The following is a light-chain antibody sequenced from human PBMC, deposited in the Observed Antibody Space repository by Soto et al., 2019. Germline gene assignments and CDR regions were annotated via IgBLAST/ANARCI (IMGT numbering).Light chain of an antibody. J-gene: IGKJ1*01. V-gene: IGKV3-15*01. CDR3: PQYNDWPLT. CDR1: QSVSSN. Sequence: EIVRTQSPVTLSVSPGERVTLSCRASQSVSSNLAWYQQKPGQAPSLLIYGAFTRATGIPARFSGTGSGTEFTLTISSLQSEDFALYYCPQYNDWPLTFGQGTKVAIK. CDR2: GAF.